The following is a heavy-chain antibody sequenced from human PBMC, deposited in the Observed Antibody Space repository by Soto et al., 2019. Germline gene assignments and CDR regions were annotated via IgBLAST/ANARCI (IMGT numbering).Heavy chain of an antibody. Sequence: GESLKISCQGSGYIFTTYWMSWVRQIPGKGLEWMGRIDPIESYSNYNPSFRGHVTFSVDKAISTAYLQWSDPKASDTAIYYCARHPAGTAAFGAFDIWGQGTLVTVSS. D-gene: IGHD1-7*01. CDR1: GYIFTTYW. CDR2: IDPIESYS. CDR3: ARHPAGTAAFGAFDI. J-gene: IGHJ3*02. V-gene: IGHV5-10-1*01.